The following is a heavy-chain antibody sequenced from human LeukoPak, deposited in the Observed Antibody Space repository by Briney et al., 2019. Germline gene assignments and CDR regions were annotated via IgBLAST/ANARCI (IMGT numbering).Heavy chain of an antibody. Sequence: SVKVSCKASGGTFSSYAISWVRQAPGQGLEWMGGIIPIFGNANYAQKFQGRVTITADESTSTAYMELSSLRSEDTAVYYCARDRARLYYYGSGSYRYYGMDVWGQGTTVSVSS. V-gene: IGHV1-69*13. CDR3: ARDRARLYYYGSGSYRYYGMDV. J-gene: IGHJ6*02. CDR1: GGTFSSYA. D-gene: IGHD3-10*01. CDR2: IIPIFGNA.